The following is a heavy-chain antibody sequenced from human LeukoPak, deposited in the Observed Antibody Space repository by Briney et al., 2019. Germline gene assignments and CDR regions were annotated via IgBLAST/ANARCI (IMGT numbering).Heavy chain of an antibody. D-gene: IGHD7-27*01. V-gene: IGHV4-59*08. J-gene: IGHJ4*02. CDR3: ARLAWGRLDY. Sequence: SETLSLTCTVSGGSISSSYWSWIRQPPGKGLEWIGYIYYTGSTTYNPSLKSRVTISVDTSRNQFSLKLSSVTAADTAVYYCARLAWGRLDYWGQGTLVTVSS. CDR2: IYYTGST. CDR1: GGSISSSY.